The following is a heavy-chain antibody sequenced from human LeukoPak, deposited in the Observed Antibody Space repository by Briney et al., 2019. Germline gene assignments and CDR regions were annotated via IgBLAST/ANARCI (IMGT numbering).Heavy chain of an antibody. CDR3: ARGSTYCESSGQVPFDY. D-gene: IGHD3-22*01. CDR2: ISYDGSNK. CDR1: GFTFSSYA. V-gene: IGHV3-30-3*01. J-gene: IGHJ4*02. Sequence: GGSLRLSCAVSGFTFSSYAMQWVRQAPGKGLDWVAVISYDGSNKYYADSVKGRFTISRDNSKNTLYLQMDSLRAEDTAVYYCARGSTYCESSGQVPFDYWGQGTLVTVSS.